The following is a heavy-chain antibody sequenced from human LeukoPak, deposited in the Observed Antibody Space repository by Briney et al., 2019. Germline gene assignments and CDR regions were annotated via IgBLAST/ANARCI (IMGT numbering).Heavy chain of an antibody. CDR2: MHYSGST. Sequence: SETLSLTCAVSGGSISSSSYYWGWIRQPPGKGLEWIGSMHYSGSTYYNPSLKSRVTISVDTSKNEFSLKLSSVTAADTAVYYCARDGLWIQNAFDIWGQGTMVTVSA. J-gene: IGHJ3*02. CDR1: GGSISSSSYY. V-gene: IGHV4-39*07. CDR3: ARDGLWIQNAFDI. D-gene: IGHD5-18*01.